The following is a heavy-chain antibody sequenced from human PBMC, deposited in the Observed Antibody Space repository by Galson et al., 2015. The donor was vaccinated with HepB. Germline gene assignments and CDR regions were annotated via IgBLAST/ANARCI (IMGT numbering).Heavy chain of an antibody. CDR3: ARDQLYSNYDALGWFDP. V-gene: IGHV4-59*01. J-gene: IGHJ5*02. CDR2: IYYSGST. Sequence: ETLSLTCTVSGGSISSYYWSWIRQPPGKGLEWIGYIYYSGSTNYNPSLKSRVTISVDTSKDQFSLKLSSVTAADTAVYYCARDQLYSNYDALGWFDPWGQGTLVTVSS. D-gene: IGHD4-11*01. CDR1: GGSISSYY.